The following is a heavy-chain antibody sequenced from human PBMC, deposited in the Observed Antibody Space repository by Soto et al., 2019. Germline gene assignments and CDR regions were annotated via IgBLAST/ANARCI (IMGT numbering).Heavy chain of an antibody. CDR1: GGSISSYY. CDR2: IYYSGST. CDR3: AKRYSGYDDAFDI. D-gene: IGHD5-12*01. J-gene: IGHJ3*02. V-gene: IGHV4-59*08. Sequence: SETLSLTCTFSGGSISSYYWSWIRQPPGKGLEWITYIYYSGSTNYNPSLKSRVTISVDTSKNQFSLKLSSVTAADTAVYYCAKRYSGYDDAFDIWGQGTTVTVSS.